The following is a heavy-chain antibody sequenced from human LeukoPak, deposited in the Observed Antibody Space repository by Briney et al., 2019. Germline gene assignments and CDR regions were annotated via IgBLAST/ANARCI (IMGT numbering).Heavy chain of an antibody. CDR2: IYYSGIT. V-gene: IGHV4-39*01. Sequence: PSETLSLTCTVSGGSATSSDYYWGWIRQPPGMGLEWIGTIYYSGITYYNPSLNGRLTISVDTYNNRLSLRLSSVTAADTAVYYCARHPSSTTAFDIWGQGTLVTVSS. J-gene: IGHJ3*02. CDR3: ARHPSSTTAFDI. D-gene: IGHD1-14*01. CDR1: GGSATSSDYY.